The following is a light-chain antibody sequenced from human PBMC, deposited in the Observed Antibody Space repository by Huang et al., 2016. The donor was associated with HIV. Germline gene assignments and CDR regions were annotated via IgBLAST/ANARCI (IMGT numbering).Light chain of an antibody. CDR2: AAS. CDR3: QQVKTYPLT. V-gene: IGKV1-9*01. CDR1: QDISSY. Sequence: IQLTQSPSSLSASVGDRVTITCRASQDISSYLAWYQLKPGKAPKLLIYAASPVQSGVPLRFSGSGSGTDFILTISSLQPEDSATYYCQQVKTYPLTFGGGTKVEF. J-gene: IGKJ4*01.